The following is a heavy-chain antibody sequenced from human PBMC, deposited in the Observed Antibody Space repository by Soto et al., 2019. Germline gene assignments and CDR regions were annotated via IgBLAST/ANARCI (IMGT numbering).Heavy chain of an antibody. CDR1: GFTFSSYA. CDR3: ARPQIEARNHEYYFDY. CDR2: ISYDGSKN. V-gene: IGHV3-30-3*01. J-gene: IGHJ4*02. D-gene: IGHD6-6*01. Sequence: QVQLVESGGGVVQPGRSLRLSCAASGFTFSSYAMHWVRQAPGKGLERVAVISYDGSKNYYADSVKGRFTISSDNSKNRLYLQMNSLKAEDSAVHYCARPQIEARNHEYYFDYWGQGTLVTVSS.